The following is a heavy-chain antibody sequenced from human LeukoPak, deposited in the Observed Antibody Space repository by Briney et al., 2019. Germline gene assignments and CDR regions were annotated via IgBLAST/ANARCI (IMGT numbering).Heavy chain of an antibody. CDR3: ARGVGYCSSTSCS. CDR1: GFTFTSFA. J-gene: IGHJ5*02. Sequence: ASVKVSCKASGFTFTSFAMQWVRQATGQGLEWMGWMNPNSGNTGYAQKFQGRVTMTRNTSISTAYMELSSLRSEDTAVYYCARGVGYCSSTSCSWGQGTLVTVSS. CDR2: MNPNSGNT. V-gene: IGHV1-8*02. D-gene: IGHD2-2*01.